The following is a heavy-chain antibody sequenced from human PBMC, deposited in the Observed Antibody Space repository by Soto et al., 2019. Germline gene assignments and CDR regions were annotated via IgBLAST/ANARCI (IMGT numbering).Heavy chain of an antibody. V-gene: IGHV3-72*01. CDR1: GFTFSDHY. Sequence: PGGSLRLSCAASGFTFSDHYMDWVRQAPGKGLEWVGRSRNKANGYTTEYAAPVRGRFSISRDDSKNSLYLQMTSLKTEDTAVYYCDRDTVTTHGFDSLGKGTLVTVSS. J-gene: IGHJ4*02. D-gene: IGHD4-17*01. CDR2: SRNKANGYTT. CDR3: DRDTVTTHGFDS.